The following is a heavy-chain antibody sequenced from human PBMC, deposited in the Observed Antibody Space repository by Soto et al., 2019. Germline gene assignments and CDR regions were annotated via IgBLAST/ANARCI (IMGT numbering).Heavy chain of an antibody. D-gene: IGHD3-3*02. J-gene: IGHJ4*02. Sequence: EVQLLESGGGLVQPGGSLRLSCAASGFTFSSYAMSWVRQAPGKGLEWVSAISGSGGSTYYADSVKGRFTISRDNSKNTLYLQMNSLRAEDTAVYYCAKGGRIFGVTVTRRYFDCWGQGTLVTVSS. CDR2: ISGSGGST. V-gene: IGHV3-23*01. CDR1: GFTFSSYA. CDR3: AKGGRIFGVTVTRRYFDC.